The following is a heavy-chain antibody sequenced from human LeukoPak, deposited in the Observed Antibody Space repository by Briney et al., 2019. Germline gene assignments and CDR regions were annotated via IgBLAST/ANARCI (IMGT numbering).Heavy chain of an antibody. D-gene: IGHD6-19*01. J-gene: IGHJ4*02. CDR2: IYPGDSDT. Sequence: GESLKISCKDSGYNFTTYWIGWVRQMPGKGLEWMGIIYPGDSDTIYNPSFQGQVTISADKSISTAYLQWTSLKASDTAMYYCARRRYSSGWYGPCYFDYWGQGTLVTVSS. CDR3: ARRRYSSGWYGPCYFDY. CDR1: GYNFTTYW. V-gene: IGHV5-51*01.